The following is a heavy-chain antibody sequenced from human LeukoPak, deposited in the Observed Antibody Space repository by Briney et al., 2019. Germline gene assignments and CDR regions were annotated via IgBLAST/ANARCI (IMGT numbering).Heavy chain of an antibody. CDR1: GGSISSSSYY. CDR2: IYYSGIT. J-gene: IGHJ4*02. CDR3: ATDILTGYYQGNFDY. V-gene: IGHV4-39*07. Sequence: PSETLSLTCTVSGGSISSSSYYWGWIRQPPGKGLEWIGSIYYSGITYYNPSLKSRVTISVDTSKNQFSLKLSSVTAADTAVYYCATDILTGYYQGNFDYWGQGTLVTVSS. D-gene: IGHD3-9*01.